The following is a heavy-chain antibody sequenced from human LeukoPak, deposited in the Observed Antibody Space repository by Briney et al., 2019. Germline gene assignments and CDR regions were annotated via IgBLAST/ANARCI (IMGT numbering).Heavy chain of an antibody. J-gene: IGHJ4*02. V-gene: IGHV3-23*01. Sequence: GGSLRLSCAASGFTFSTYTMSWVRQAPGKGLEWVSAMSGDGDYTYYADSVKGRFTISRDNFKNTLYLQMNSLRPEDTAVYFCARAPGTTVIDISDWVFDYWGQGTLVTVSS. D-gene: IGHD4-17*01. CDR1: GFTFSTYT. CDR3: ARAPGTTVIDISDWVFDY. CDR2: MSGDGDYT.